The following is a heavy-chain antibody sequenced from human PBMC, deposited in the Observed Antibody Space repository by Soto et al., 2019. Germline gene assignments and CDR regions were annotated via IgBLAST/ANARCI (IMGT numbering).Heavy chain of an antibody. CDR3: ARGVYLSLVRTGWFDP. J-gene: IGHJ5*02. D-gene: IGHD3-10*01. V-gene: IGHV4-59*11. CDR1: GTSISGHF. CDR2: GYYSGST. Sequence: SETLSLTCTFSGTSISGHFWSWMRQPPGKGLEWIGYGYYSGSTLYNPSLKSRVTISLDTSKNHFSLRLNSVTSADTAVYYCARGVYLSLVRTGWFDPWGQGTLVTVSS.